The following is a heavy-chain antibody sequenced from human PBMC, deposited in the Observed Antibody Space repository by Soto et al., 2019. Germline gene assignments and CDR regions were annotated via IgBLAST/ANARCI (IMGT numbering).Heavy chain of an antibody. V-gene: IGHV5-51*01. CDR3: ARKDIAGNSGDF. CDR1: GYSFTTYW. D-gene: IGHD6-13*01. J-gene: IGHJ4*02. CDR2: IYPGDSYT. Sequence: PGESLKISCKASGYSFTTYWIGWVRQMPGKGLEWMGIIYPGDSYTRYSPSFQGQVTISADKSISTAYLQWSSLKASDSAMFYCARKDIAGNSGDFWGQGTLVIVSS.